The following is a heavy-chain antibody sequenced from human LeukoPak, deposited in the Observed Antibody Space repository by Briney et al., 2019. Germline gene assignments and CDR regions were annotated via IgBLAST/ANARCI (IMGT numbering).Heavy chain of an antibody. Sequence: ASVKVSCKASGGTFSSYAISWVRQAPGQGLEWMGGIIPIFGTANYAQKFQGRVTITADESTSTAYMELSSLRSEDTAVYYCARKSSYSGSYSPYYYYMDVWGKGTTVTVSS. V-gene: IGHV1-69*01. CDR3: ARKSSYSGSYSPYYYYMDV. CDR1: GGTFSSYA. D-gene: IGHD1-26*01. CDR2: IIPIFGTA. J-gene: IGHJ6*03.